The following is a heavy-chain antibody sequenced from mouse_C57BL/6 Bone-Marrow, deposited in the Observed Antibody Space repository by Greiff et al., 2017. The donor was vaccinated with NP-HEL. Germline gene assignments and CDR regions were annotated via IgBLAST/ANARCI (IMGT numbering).Heavy chain of an antibody. J-gene: IGHJ4*01. D-gene: IGHD4-1*01. Sequence: EVHLVESGGGLVKPGGSLKLSCAASGFTFSSYAMSWVRQTPEKRLEWVATISDGGSYTYYPDNVKGRFTISRDNAKNNLYLQMSHLKSEDTAMYYCARDPTGTDAMDYWGQGTSVTVSS. V-gene: IGHV5-4*01. CDR1: GFTFSSYA. CDR3: ARDPTGTDAMDY. CDR2: ISDGGSYT.